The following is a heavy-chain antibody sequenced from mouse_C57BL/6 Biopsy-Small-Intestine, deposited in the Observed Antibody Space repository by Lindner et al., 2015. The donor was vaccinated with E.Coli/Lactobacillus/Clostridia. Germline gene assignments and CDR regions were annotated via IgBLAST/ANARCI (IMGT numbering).Heavy chain of an antibody. Sequence: SVKVSCKASGYNFGEYAIHWVRQAPGQRFEWLGWINGGNGYTKYSQKFQGRVTITRDTSATTAYIEVNSLRSEDTAIYYCARNWGYDFWGQGTQVTVSS. CDR2: INGGNGYT. CDR1: GYNFGEYA. J-gene: IGHJ4*01. V-gene: IGHV1S45*01. D-gene: IGHD4-1*01. CDR3: ARNWGYDF.